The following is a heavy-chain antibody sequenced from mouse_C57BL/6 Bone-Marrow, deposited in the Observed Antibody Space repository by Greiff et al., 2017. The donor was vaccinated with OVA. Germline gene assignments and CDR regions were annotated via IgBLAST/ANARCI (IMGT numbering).Heavy chain of an antibody. CDR2: ISNGGGST. J-gene: IGHJ1*03. CDR3: ARDLTGTVYWYFDV. D-gene: IGHD4-1*01. CDR1: GFTFSDYY. Sequence: VQLKESGGGLVQPGGSLKLSCAASGFTFSDYYMYWVRQTPEKRLEWVAYISNGGGSTYYPDTVKGRFTISRDNAKNTLYLQNSRLKSEDTAMYYCARDLTGTVYWYFDVWGTGTTVTVSS. V-gene: IGHV5-12*01.